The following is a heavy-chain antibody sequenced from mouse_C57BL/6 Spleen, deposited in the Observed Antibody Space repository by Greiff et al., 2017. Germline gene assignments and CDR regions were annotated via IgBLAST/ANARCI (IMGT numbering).Heavy chain of an antibody. V-gene: IGHV7-3*01. CDR1: GFTFTDYY. D-gene: IGHD1-1*01. CDR3: ARSPYADGSFDY. Sequence: EVKVVESGGGLVQPGGSLSLSCAASGFTFTDYYMSWVRQPPGKALEWLGFIRNKANGYSTEYSASVKGRFTISRDNSQSLLYLQMNALGAEDSDTASGARSPYADGSFDYWGQGTTLTVSS. J-gene: IGHJ2*01. CDR2: IRNKANGYST.